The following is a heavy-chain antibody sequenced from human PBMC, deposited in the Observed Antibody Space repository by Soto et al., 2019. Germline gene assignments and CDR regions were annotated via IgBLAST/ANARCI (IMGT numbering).Heavy chain of an antibody. CDR1: GFTFSSYA. CDR2: ISGSGGGT. J-gene: IGHJ3*01. CDR3: AKSRGSGSYFNPSDAFDF. Sequence: EVQLLDSGGGLVQPGGSLRLSCAASGFTFSSYAMSWVRQAPGKGLEWVSSISGSGGGTYYADSVKGRFTISRDNSKNTLSLKMNSLRAEDTAVYYCAKSRGSGSYFNPSDAFDFWGQGTMVTVSS. D-gene: IGHD3-10*01. V-gene: IGHV3-23*01.